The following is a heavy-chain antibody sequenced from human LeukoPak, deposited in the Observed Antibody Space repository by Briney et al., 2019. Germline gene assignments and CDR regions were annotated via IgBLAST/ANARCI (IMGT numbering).Heavy chain of an antibody. J-gene: IGHJ3*02. CDR1: GFTFSSYS. CDR3: ARDEAVMTTVLSDAFDI. V-gene: IGHV3-48*01. D-gene: IGHD4-17*01. Sequence: GGSLRLSCAASGFTFSSYSMNWVRQAPGKGLEWVSYISSSSSTIYYADSVKGRFTISRDNSKNTLYLQMNSLRAEDTAVYYCARDEAVMTTVLSDAFDIWGQGTMVTVSS. CDR2: ISSSSSTI.